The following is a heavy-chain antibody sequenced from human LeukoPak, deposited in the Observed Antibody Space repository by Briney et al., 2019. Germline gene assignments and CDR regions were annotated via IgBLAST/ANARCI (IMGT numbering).Heavy chain of an antibody. Sequence: SETLSLTCTVSGYSISSGYYWGWIRQPPGKGLEWIGSIYHSGSTYYNPSLKSRVTISVDTSKNQFSLKLSSVTAADTAVYYCAKGYCSGGSCPNWFDPWGQGTLVTVSS. J-gene: IGHJ5*02. D-gene: IGHD2-15*01. CDR1: GYSISSGYY. CDR3: AKGYCSGGSCPNWFDP. V-gene: IGHV4-38-2*02. CDR2: IYHSGST.